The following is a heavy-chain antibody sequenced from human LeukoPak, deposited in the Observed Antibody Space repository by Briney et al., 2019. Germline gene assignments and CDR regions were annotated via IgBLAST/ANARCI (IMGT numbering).Heavy chain of an antibody. Sequence: PGGSLRLSCAASGFTFSSYGMHWVRQAPGKGLEWVAFIRYDGGNKYYADSVKGRFTISRDNSKNTLYLQMNSLRAEDTAVYYCAKDLVVVTADPFDYWGQGTLVTVSS. CDR3: AKDLVVVTADPFDY. D-gene: IGHD2-21*02. J-gene: IGHJ4*02. V-gene: IGHV3-30*02. CDR2: IRYDGGNK. CDR1: GFTFSSYG.